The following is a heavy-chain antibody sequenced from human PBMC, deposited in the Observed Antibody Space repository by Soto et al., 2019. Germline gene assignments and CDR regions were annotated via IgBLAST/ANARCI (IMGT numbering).Heavy chain of an antibody. CDR2: ISSSSSYI. Sequence: GGSLRLSCAASGFTFSSYSMNWVRQAPGKGLEWVSSISSSSSYIYYADSVKGRFTISRDNAKNSLYLQMHSLRAEDTAMYYCASWGHIVPVSPTDFDHWGEGTLVTVSS. D-gene: IGHD2-21*01. V-gene: IGHV3-21*01. CDR3: ASWGHIVPVSPTDFDH. CDR1: GFTFSSYS. J-gene: IGHJ4*02.